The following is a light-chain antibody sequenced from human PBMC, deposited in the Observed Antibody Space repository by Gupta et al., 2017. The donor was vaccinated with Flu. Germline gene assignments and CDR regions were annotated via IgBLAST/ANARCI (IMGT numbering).Light chain of an antibody. CDR2: DDN. CDR1: TSKVGNNY. CDR3: GTWDMSVNAAG. Sequence: HSILPQPPSTSAPPCQKVIISSSGTTSKVGNNYVAWYRQLPGTAPKLLIYDDNKRPSGISERFSGSRSGTSATLGIAGLQTGDEATYYCGTWDMSVNAAGFGGGTGVTVL. J-gene: IGLJ3*02. V-gene: IGLV1-51*01.